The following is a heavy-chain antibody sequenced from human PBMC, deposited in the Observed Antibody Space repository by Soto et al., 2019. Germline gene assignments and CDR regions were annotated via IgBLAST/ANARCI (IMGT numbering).Heavy chain of an antibody. CDR2: ISYDGSNK. CDR1: GFTFSSYG. V-gene: IGHV3-30*18. J-gene: IGHJ4*02. CDR3: AKGAGAAAGNY. Sequence: LRLSCAASGFTFSSYGMHWVRQAPGKGLEWVAVISYDGSNKYYADSVKGRFTISRDNSKNTLYLQMNSLRAEDTAVYYCAKGAGAAAGNYWGQGTLVTVSS. D-gene: IGHD6-13*01.